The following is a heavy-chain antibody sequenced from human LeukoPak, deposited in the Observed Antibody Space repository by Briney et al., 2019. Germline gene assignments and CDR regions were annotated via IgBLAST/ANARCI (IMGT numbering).Heavy chain of an antibody. D-gene: IGHD3-16*01. V-gene: IGHV4-59*01. J-gene: IGHJ4*02. CDR1: GGSISTYY. Sequence: SETLSLTCTVSGGSISTYYWSWIRQPPGKGLEWIGYIYYSGSTNYNPSLQSRVTISVDTSKNQFSLNLRSVTAADTAVYYCARAWGYFDYWGQGTLVTVSS. CDR2: IYYSGST. CDR3: ARAWGYFDY.